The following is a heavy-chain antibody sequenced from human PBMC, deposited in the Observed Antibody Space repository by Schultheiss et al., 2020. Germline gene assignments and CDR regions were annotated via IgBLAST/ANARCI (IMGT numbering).Heavy chain of an antibody. V-gene: IGHV3-66*01. CDR1: GHIVSSNY. J-gene: IGHJ6*02. D-gene: IGHD6-19*01. CDR2: IYSGATT. CDR3: ARDWVAVAVNGYYGMDV. Sequence: GGSLRLSCAASGHIVSSNYMSWVRQAPGKGLEWVSVIYSGATTHYADSVKGRFTISRDDSKNTLYLQMNSLRVEDTAVYYCARDWVAVAVNGYYGMDVWGQGTTVTVSS.